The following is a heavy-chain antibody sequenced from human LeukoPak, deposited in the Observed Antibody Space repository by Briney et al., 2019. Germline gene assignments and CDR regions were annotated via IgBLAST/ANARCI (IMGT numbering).Heavy chain of an antibody. Sequence: KPSETLSLTCTVSGGSIRTSDYYWAWIRQPPGRGLEWIGTIHYSGSTFYKPSLKSRLTISVDTSKNQFTLKLTSVTAADTAVYYCARLQASQYQLPVLDSWGQGTLVTVSS. D-gene: IGHD2-2*01. V-gene: IGHV4-39*06. J-gene: IGHJ4*02. CDR3: ARLQASQYQLPVLDS. CDR2: IHYSGST. CDR1: GGSIRTSDYY.